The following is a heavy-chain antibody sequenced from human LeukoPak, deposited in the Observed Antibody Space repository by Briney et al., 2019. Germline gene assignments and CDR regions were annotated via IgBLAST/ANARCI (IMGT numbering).Heavy chain of an antibody. CDR1: GFKFNGYG. CDR3: LHSSGYVY. Sequence: GGSLRLSCAASGFKFNGYGMHWVRQAPGKGLEWVAVIWSDGSRKYYADSVKGRFTISRDNSKNTLYLQMSGLSADDTAVYYCLHSSGYVYWGQGTLVTVSS. D-gene: IGHD6-19*01. CDR2: IWSDGSRK. V-gene: IGHV3-33*01. J-gene: IGHJ4*02.